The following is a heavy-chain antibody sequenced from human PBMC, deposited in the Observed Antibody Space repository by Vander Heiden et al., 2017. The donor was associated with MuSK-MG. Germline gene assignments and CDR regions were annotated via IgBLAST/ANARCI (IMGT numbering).Heavy chain of an antibody. CDR1: GFTFSSYG. Sequence: QVQLVESGGGVVQPGRSLRLSCAASGFTFSSYGMHWVRQGPGKGLGWVAVIWYDGSNKYYAASVKGRFTISRDNSKNTLYLQMNSLRAEDTAVYYCARGHYDFWSGYYPPPYYYYMDVWGKGTTVTVSS. J-gene: IGHJ6*03. V-gene: IGHV3-33*01. CDR2: IWYDGSNK. D-gene: IGHD3-3*01. CDR3: ARGHYDFWSGYYPPPYYYYMDV.